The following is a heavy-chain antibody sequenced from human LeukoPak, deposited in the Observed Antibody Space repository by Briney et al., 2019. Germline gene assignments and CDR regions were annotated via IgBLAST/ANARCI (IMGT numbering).Heavy chain of an antibody. D-gene: IGHD3-22*01. CDR3: ASCYYDSSAYSFDY. J-gene: IGHJ4*02. Sequence: ASVKVSCKASGGTFSSYAISWVRQAPGQGLEWMGWINPNSGGTDYAQKFQGRVTMTRDTSISTAYMELSSLRSDDTAVYYCASCYYDSSAYSFDYWGQGTVVTVSS. CDR1: GGTFSSYA. CDR2: INPNSGGT. V-gene: IGHV1-2*02.